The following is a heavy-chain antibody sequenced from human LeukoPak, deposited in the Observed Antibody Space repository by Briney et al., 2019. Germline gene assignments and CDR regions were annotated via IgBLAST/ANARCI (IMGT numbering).Heavy chain of an antibody. CDR1: GFTFDDYT. Sequence: GGSLRLSCAASGFTFDDYTMHWVRQAPGKGLEWVSLISWDGGSTYYADSVKGRFTISRDNSKNSLYLQMDSLRTEDTALYYCAKGLDSSGFFGYWGQGTLVTVSS. J-gene: IGHJ4*02. D-gene: IGHD3-22*01. CDR2: ISWDGGST. CDR3: AKGLDSSGFFGY. V-gene: IGHV3-43*01.